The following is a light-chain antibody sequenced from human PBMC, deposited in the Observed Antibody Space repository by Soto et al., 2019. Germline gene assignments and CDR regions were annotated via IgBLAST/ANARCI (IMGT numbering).Light chain of an antibody. J-gene: IGKJ5*01. CDR1: QNINNY. Sequence: DIQMTQSPSSLSASVGDRVTITCQASQNINNYLNWYQQKSGRAPKLLIYDASNLEAGVPSRFRGSGSGTDFTFTISRLQPEDIATYYCQQYENLPTVGQGTRLEIK. CDR3: QQYENLPT. CDR2: DAS. V-gene: IGKV1-33*01.